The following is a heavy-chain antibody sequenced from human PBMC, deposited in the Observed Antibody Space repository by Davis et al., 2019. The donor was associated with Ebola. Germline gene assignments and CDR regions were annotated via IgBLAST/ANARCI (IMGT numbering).Heavy chain of an antibody. CDR2: IKEDGTEN. V-gene: IGHV3-7*01. CDR1: GFTFSSYA. J-gene: IGHJ2*01. Sequence: GESLKISCAASGFTFSSYAMNWVRQAPGKGLEWVANIKEDGTENYYVDSVKGRFTVSRDNAKNSLYLQMNSLRAEDTAVYYCVRDPALVVTGGGWFFGLWGRGTLVTVSS. D-gene: IGHD2-21*02. CDR3: VRDPALVVTGGGWFFGL.